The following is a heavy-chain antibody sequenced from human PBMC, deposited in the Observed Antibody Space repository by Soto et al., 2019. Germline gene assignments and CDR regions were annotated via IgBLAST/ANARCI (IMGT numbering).Heavy chain of an antibody. D-gene: IGHD3-22*01. Sequence: QVKLVQSGTEVMKPGASLKVSCKASGYSFATSGISWVRQAPGQGLEWMGWISVYNGNTNYDQKLHDRVTMTTDTSTTTAYLELRSLRSDDTAVYYCARAGPYYDSSGYVNWGQGTLVTVSS. CDR2: ISVYNGNT. CDR3: ARAGPYYDSSGYVN. J-gene: IGHJ4*02. CDR1: GYSFATSG. V-gene: IGHV1-18*01.